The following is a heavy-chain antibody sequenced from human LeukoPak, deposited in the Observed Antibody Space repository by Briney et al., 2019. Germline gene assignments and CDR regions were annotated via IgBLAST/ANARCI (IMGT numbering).Heavy chain of an antibody. Sequence: GGSLRLSCAASGFTFSNYEMNWVRQAPGKGLEWVSYISSSGSTIYYADSVKGRFTISRDNAKNSLYLQMNSLRAEDTAVYYCARDREPDAFDIWGKGPMVTVFS. CDR2: ISSSGSTI. CDR3: ARDREPDAFDI. CDR1: GFTFSNYE. D-gene: IGHD1-26*01. V-gene: IGHV3-48*03. J-gene: IGHJ3*02.